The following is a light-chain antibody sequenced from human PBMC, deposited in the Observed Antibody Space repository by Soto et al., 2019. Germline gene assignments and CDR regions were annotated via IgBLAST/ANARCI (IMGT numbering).Light chain of an antibody. CDR3: SSYTSSSTLL. J-gene: IGLJ3*02. V-gene: IGLV2-14*01. CDR1: SSDVGGYNY. Sequence: QSVLTQPASVSGSPGQSITISCTGTSSDVGGYNYVSRYQQHPGKAPKLMIYEVSNRPSGVSNRFSGSKSGNTASLTISGLQAEDEADYYCSSYTSSSTLLFGGGTKLTVL. CDR2: EVS.